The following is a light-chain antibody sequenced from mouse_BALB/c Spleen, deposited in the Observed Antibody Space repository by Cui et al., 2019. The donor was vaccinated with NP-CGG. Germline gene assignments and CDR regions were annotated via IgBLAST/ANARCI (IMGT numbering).Light chain of an antibody. CDR1: IEAVTTSNY. CDR2: GTN. V-gene: IGLV1*01. Sequence: HAVVSQESALTTSPDKTVTLTCRSSIEAVTTSNYANWVQEKPDHLFTGLIGGTNNRAPGVPARFSGSLIGDKAALTITGAQTEDEAIYFCALWYSNHWVFGGGTKLTVL. J-gene: IGLJ1*01. CDR3: ALWYSNHWV.